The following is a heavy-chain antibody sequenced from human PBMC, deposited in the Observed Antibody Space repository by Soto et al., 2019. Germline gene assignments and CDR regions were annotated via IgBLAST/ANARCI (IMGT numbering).Heavy chain of an antibody. J-gene: IGHJ4*02. V-gene: IGHV3-30-3*02. CDR2: ISYDGSKQ. D-gene: IGHD3-3*01. CDR3: AKEGGYRSGHYTFHDH. Sequence: QVHLVESGGGVVQPGTSVRLSCAASKFTFSSFAMHWVRLSPVKGLEWVASISYDGSKQYYADSVKGRFTISRDNSKNTLYLQMNRLRADDTGVYYCAKEGGYRSGHYTFHDHWGQGTLVTVSS. CDR1: KFTFSSFA.